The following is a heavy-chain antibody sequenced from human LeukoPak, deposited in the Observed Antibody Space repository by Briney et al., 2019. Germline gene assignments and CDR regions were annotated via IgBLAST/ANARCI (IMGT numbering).Heavy chain of an antibody. CDR2: IIPIFGTA. V-gene: IGHV1-69*05. J-gene: IGHJ6*03. CDR1: GGTFSSYA. Sequence: SVKVSCKASGGTFSSYAISWVRQAPGQGLEWMGGIIPIFGTANYAQKFQGRVTITTDESTSTAYMELSSLRSEDTAVHYCAAMVTWDYYYYMDVWGKGTTVTVSS. CDR3: AAMVTWDYYYYMDV. D-gene: IGHD5-18*01.